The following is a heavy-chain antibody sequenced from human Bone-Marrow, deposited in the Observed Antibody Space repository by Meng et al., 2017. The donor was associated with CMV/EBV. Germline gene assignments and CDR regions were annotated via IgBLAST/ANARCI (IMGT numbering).Heavy chain of an antibody. CDR2: ITSSSSDI. CDR1: GFTFSSYW. D-gene: IGHD3-16*01. V-gene: IGHV3-21*01. J-gene: IGHJ5*02. Sequence: GGSLRLSCAASGFTFSSYWMSWVRQAPGKGLEWVSAITSSSSDIYYTDSVKGRFTISRDNAKNSLYLEMNSLRAEDTAVYYCARDWGPIDPWGQGTLVTVSS. CDR3: ARDWGPIDP.